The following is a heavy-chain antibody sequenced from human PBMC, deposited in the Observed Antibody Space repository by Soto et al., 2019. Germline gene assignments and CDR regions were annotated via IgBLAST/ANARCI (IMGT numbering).Heavy chain of an antibody. V-gene: IGHV4-59*08. CDR3: ARSEFGVVTHDYYYYYYMDV. CDR1: GGSISSYY. CDR2: IYYSGST. D-gene: IGHD3-3*01. Sequence: PSETLSLTCTVSGGSISSYYWSWIRQPPGKGLEWIGYIYYSGSTNYNPSLKSRVTISVDTSKNQFFLKLSSVTAADTAVYYCARSEFGVVTHDYYYYYYMDVWGKGTTVTVSS. J-gene: IGHJ6*03.